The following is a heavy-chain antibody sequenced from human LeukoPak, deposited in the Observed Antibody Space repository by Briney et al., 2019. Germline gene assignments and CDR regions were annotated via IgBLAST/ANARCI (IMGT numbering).Heavy chain of an antibody. CDR2: IYYSGTT. V-gene: IGHV4-59*08. CDR3: ARLNAYNYYF. D-gene: IGHD5-24*01. CDR1: GGSLSGYY. Sequence: SETLSLTCIVSGGSLSGYYWSWIRQPPGKGLEWIGYIYYSGTTNYSPYLKSRVTMSVDTSQNQFSPKLSSVTAADTAVYYCARLNAYNYYFWGQGTLVTVSS. J-gene: IGHJ4*02.